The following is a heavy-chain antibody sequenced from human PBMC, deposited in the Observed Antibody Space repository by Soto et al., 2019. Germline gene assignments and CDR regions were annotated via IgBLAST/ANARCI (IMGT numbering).Heavy chain of an antibody. J-gene: IGHJ4*02. V-gene: IGHV3-11*06. Sequence: GGPLRLSCAASGFTFSDYYMSWIRQAPGKGLEWVSYISSSSSYTNYADSVKGRFTISRDNSKNSLYLQMNSLRAEDTAVYYCAREWANYDTLTGKLDFWSQGT. CDR1: GFTFSDYY. D-gene: IGHD3-9*01. CDR2: ISSSSSYT. CDR3: AREWANYDTLTGKLDF.